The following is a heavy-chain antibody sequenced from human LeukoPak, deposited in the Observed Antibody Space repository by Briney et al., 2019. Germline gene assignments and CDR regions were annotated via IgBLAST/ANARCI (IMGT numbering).Heavy chain of an antibody. CDR3: TTDEGVLAVAGLFDY. Sequence: GGSLGLSCAASGFTFSSYAMSWVRQAPGKGLEGVGRIKSKTDGGTTDYAAPVKGRFTISRDDSKNTLYLQMNSLKTEDTAVYYCTTDEGVLAVAGLFDYWGQGTLVTVSS. CDR1: GFTFSSYA. CDR2: IKSKTDGGTT. J-gene: IGHJ4*02. V-gene: IGHV3-15*01. D-gene: IGHD6-19*01.